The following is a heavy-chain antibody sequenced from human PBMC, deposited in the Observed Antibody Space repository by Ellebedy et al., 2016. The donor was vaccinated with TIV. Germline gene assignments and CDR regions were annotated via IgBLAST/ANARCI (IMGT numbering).Heavy chain of an antibody. D-gene: IGHD6-19*01. CDR2: IYYSGST. V-gene: IGHV4-59*01. CDR3: ARSSGWDRFDY. CDR1: GGSISSYY. Sequence: MPSETLSLTCTVSGGSISSYYWSWTRQPPGKGLEWIGYIYYSGSTNYNPSLKSRVTIAVDTSKKQISLKLSSVTAADTAVYYCARSSGWDRFDYWGQGTLVTVSS. J-gene: IGHJ4*02.